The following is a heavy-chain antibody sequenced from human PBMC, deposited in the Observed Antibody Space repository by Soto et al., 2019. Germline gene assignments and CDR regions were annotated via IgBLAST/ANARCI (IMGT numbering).Heavy chain of an antibody. D-gene: IGHD3-22*01. CDR2: LYYGRSA. V-gene: IGHV4-59*01. Sequence: QVQLQESGPGLVKPSETLSLTCAVSGDSISSYYCMWIRQPPGKGLESIGYLYYGRSANYNPSLKSRVSLSVDPSTNQCSLTLSSMTAADTAVYYCALRSMAVVPEYWGQGTLVTVSS. CDR3: ALRSMAVVPEY. CDR1: GDSISSYY. J-gene: IGHJ4*02.